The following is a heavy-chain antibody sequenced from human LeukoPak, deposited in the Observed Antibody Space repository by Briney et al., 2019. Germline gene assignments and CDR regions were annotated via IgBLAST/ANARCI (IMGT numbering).Heavy chain of an antibody. Sequence: APVKVSCKASGYTFTSYDIDWVRQATGQGLEWMGWMNPNSGNTGYAQKFQGRVTITRNTSISTAYMELSSLRSEDTAVYYCARITTIFGVVGAFDIWGQGTMVTVSS. J-gene: IGHJ3*02. D-gene: IGHD3-3*01. CDR3: ARITTIFGVVGAFDI. CDR1: GYTFTSYD. CDR2: MNPNSGNT. V-gene: IGHV1-8*03.